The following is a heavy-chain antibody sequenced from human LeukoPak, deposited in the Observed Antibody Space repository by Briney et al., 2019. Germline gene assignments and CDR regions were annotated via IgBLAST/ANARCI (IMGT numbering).Heavy chain of an antibody. Sequence: GESLKISCKGSGYSFTSYWIGWVRQMPGKGLEWMGTVYPGDSDTRYSPSFQGQVTISADKSITTAYLQWSSLKASDTAMYYCARHGTVTTDSAGPRGFDYWGQGTLVTVSS. D-gene: IGHD4-17*01. CDR2: VYPGDSDT. CDR3: ARHGTVTTDSAGPRGFDY. V-gene: IGHV5-51*01. CDR1: GYSFTSYW. J-gene: IGHJ4*02.